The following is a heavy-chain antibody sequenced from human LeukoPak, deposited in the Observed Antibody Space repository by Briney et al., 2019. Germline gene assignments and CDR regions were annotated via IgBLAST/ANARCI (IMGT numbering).Heavy chain of an antibody. CDR2: ISGGGGTT. V-gene: IGHV3-23*01. D-gene: IGHD3-10*01. CDR1: GFTFSSYA. Sequence: GGSLRLSCAASGFTFSSYAMSWVRQAPGKGLEWVSHISGGGGTTYYADSVKGRFTISRDNSKNTLYLEMNSLRAKDTAVYYCAKAEGSGNQPFNYWGQGTLVTVSS. J-gene: IGHJ4*02. CDR3: AKAEGSGNQPFNY.